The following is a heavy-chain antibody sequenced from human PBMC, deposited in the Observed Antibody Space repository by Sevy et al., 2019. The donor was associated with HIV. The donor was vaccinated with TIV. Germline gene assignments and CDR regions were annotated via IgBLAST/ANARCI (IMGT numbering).Heavy chain of an antibody. CDR2: IIPIFGTA. J-gene: IGHJ6*02. V-gene: IGHV1-69*13. D-gene: IGHD2-15*01. CDR1: GGTFSSYA. CDR3: GRGPDIVVVVAAIYYYGMDV. Sequence: ASVKVSCKASGGTFSSYAISWVRQAPGQGLEWMGGIIPIFGTANYAQKFQGSVTITEDESTSTAYMKLSSLRSEDTAGYYCGRGPDIVVVVAAIYYYGMDVWGQGTTVTVSS.